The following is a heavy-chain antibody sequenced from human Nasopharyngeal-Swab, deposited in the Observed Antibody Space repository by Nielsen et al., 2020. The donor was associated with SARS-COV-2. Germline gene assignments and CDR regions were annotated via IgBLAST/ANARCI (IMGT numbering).Heavy chain of an antibody. CDR3: ARDYYDSSGSAKGNDY. D-gene: IGHD3-22*01. Sequence: GESLKISCAASGFTFDGYGMSWVRQAPGKGLEWVSCISWNGGSTGYADSVKGRFTISRDNAKNSLYLQMNSLRAEDTALYYCARDYYDSSGSAKGNDYWGQGTLVTVSS. CDR2: ISWNGGST. V-gene: IGHV3-20*04. J-gene: IGHJ4*02. CDR1: GFTFDGYG.